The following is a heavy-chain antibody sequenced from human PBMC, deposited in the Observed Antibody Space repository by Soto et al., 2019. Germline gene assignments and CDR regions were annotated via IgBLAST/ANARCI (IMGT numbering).Heavy chain of an antibody. D-gene: IGHD6-13*01. CDR1: GFIFSSYW. J-gene: IGHJ4*02. CDR3: AKDHVDSSSWYGFDY. Sequence: GGSLRLSCAASGFIFSSYWLSWSRQAPGKGLEWVSAISGSGGSTYYADSVKGRFTISRDNSKNTLYLQMNSLRAEDTAVYYCAKDHVDSSSWYGFDYWGQGALVTVSS. CDR2: ISGSGGST. V-gene: IGHV3-23*01.